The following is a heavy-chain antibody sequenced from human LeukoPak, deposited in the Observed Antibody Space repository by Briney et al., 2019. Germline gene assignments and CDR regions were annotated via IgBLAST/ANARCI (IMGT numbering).Heavy chain of an antibody. CDR2: MNPNSGKT. J-gene: IGHJ3*02. V-gene: IGHV1-8*01. D-gene: IGHD6-19*01. Sequence: ASVKVSCKASGYTFTSYDINWVRQATGQGLEWMGWMNPNSGKTGYTQKFQGSVTITRNTSIRTAYMEMSSLRSEDTAVYYCATTPTSIAVAGSEGDAFDIWGQGTMVTVSS. CDR3: ATTPTSIAVAGSEGDAFDI. CDR1: GYTFTSYD.